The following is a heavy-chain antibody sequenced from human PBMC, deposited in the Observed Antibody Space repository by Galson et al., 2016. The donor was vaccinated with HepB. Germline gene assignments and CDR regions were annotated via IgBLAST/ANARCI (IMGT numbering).Heavy chain of an antibody. J-gene: IGHJ2*01. V-gene: IGHV4-38-2*02. D-gene: IGHD3-16*01. CDR2: ISHSGST. CDR1: GYSISSGYY. Sequence: SETLSLTCTVSGYSISSGYYWGWIRQPPGKGLEWIGSISHSGSTYYNPSLTSRVTVSVDTSKNRFSLKLTSVTAADTAVYYCARGVGVSTFGLGQPYWYFDVWGRGNLVTVSS. CDR3: ARGVGVSTFGLGQPYWYFDV.